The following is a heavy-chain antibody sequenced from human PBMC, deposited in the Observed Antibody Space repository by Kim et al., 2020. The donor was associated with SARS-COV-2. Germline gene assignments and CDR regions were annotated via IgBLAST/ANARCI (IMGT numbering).Heavy chain of an antibody. CDR3: ARGQRQWPYPRPHGVTFDY. V-gene: IGHV4-34*01. CDR1: GGSFSGYY. J-gene: IGHJ4*02. CDR2: INHSGST. D-gene: IGHD6-19*01. Sequence: SETLSLTCAVYGGSFSGYYWSWIRQPPGKGLEWIGEINHSGSTNYNPSLKSRVTISVDTSKNQFSLKLSSVTAADTAVYYCARGQRQWPYPRPHGVTFDYWGQGTLVTVSS.